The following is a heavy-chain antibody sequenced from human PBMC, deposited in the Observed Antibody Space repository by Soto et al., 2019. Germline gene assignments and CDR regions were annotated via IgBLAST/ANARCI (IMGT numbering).Heavy chain of an antibody. V-gene: IGHV1-69*13. Sequence: SVKVSCKASGGTFSSYAISWVRQAPGQGLEWMGGIIPIFGTANYAQKFQGRVTITADESTSTAYMELSSLRSEDTAVYYCARDRFSDFWSGYVEPYYYYGMDVWGQGTTVTVSS. D-gene: IGHD3-3*01. J-gene: IGHJ6*02. CDR1: GGTFSSYA. CDR3: ARDRFSDFWSGYVEPYYYYGMDV. CDR2: IIPIFGTA.